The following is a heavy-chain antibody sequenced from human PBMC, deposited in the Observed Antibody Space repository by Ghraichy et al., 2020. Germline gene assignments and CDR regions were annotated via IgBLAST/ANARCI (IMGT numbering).Heavy chain of an antibody. CDR3: ARDFWNGNYKYFDY. Sequence: GESLNISCAASGFTFSSYGMHWVRQAPGRGLEWVAVIRYDGSETDHADSVKGRFTISRDNSKNTLYLQMNTLRGEDTAVYYCARDFWNGNYKYFDYWGQGTLVTVSS. CDR1: GFTFSSYG. V-gene: IGHV3-30*12. J-gene: IGHJ4*02. D-gene: IGHD3-3*01. CDR2: IRYDGSET.